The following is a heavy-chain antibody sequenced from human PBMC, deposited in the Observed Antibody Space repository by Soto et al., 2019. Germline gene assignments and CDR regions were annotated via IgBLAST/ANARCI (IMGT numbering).Heavy chain of an antibody. J-gene: IGHJ3*02. D-gene: IGHD3-22*01. V-gene: IGHV3-7*05. Sequence: GGSLRLSCAASGFTFSSNWMSWVRQAPGKGLEWVANIKQDGSEKYYVDSVKGRFTISRDNAKNSLYLQMNSLRAEDTAVYYCASCCYSDAFDIWGQGTMVTVSS. CDR3: ASCCYSDAFDI. CDR1: GFTFSSNW. CDR2: IKQDGSEK.